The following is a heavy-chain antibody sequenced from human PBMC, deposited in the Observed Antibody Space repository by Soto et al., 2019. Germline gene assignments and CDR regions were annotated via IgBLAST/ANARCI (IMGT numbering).Heavy chain of an antibody. Sequence: SETLSLTCAVSGYSVSTDWYWGWIRQPPGKGLEWIGNIYHSGATYYNPSLKSRVTISIDESKNQFSLKLTSVTAADTAFYYCARSNYYGSGNYYFNWFDPWGQGTLVTVSS. CDR1: GYSVSTDWY. CDR3: ARSNYYGSGNYYFNWFDP. D-gene: IGHD3-10*01. V-gene: IGHV4-38-2*01. CDR2: IYHSGAT. J-gene: IGHJ5*02.